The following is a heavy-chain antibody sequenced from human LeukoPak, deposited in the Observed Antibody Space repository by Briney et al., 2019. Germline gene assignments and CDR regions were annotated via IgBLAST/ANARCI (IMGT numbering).Heavy chain of an antibody. Sequence: GGSLRLSCAASGFTFSSYAMSWVRQAPGKGLEWVSAISGSGGNTYYADSVKGRFTISRDNSKNTLYLQMNSLRAEDTAVYYCAKAQFLGYSNSYYFDYWGQGTLVTVSS. V-gene: IGHV3-23*01. CDR1: GFTFSSYA. CDR3: AKAQFLGYSNSYYFDY. CDR2: ISGSGGNT. D-gene: IGHD4-11*01. J-gene: IGHJ4*02.